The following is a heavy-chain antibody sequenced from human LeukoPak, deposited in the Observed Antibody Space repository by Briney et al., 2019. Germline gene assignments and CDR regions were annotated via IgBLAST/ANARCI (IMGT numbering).Heavy chain of an antibody. D-gene: IGHD3-10*01. V-gene: IGHV3-30*02. J-gene: IGHJ4*02. Sequence: GGSLRLSCAASGFSFRSYGMHWVRQAPGKGLEWVAFIRYDGSQKFYADPVKGRFTISRDNSKNTLYVQVNSLRAEDTAVYYCAKDGDDYYGSGSHVDYWGQGTLVTVSS. CDR3: AKDGDDYYGSGSHVDY. CDR1: GFSFRSYG. CDR2: IRYDGSQK.